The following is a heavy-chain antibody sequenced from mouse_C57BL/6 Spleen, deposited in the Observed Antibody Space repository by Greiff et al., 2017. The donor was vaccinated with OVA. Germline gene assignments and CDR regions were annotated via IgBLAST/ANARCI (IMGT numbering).Heavy chain of an antibody. CDR2: ISSGSSTI. CDR3: ARVYYGSSYGNYFDY. J-gene: IGHJ2*01. CDR1: GFTFSDYG. V-gene: IGHV5-17*01. Sequence: VQLKESGGGLVKPGGSLKLSCAASGFTFSDYGMHWVRQAPEKGLEWVAYISSGSSTIYYADTVKGRFTISRDNAKNTLFLQMTSLRSEDTAMYYCARVYYGSSYGNYFDYWGQGTTLTVSS. D-gene: IGHD1-1*01.